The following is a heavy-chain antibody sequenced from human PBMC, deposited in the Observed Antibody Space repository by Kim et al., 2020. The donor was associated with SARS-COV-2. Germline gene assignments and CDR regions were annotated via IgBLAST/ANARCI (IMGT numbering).Heavy chain of an antibody. CDR1: GFTFSSHS. J-gene: IGHJ4*02. V-gene: IGHV3-48*02. Sequence: GGSLRLSCAASGFTFSSHSMNWVRQAPGKGLEWVSHISSDTTNIYYADSVKGRFTISRDNAKNSLYLQMNTLRDEDTALYYCAFWFGRSLYLGPFGLWGQGTLVTVSS. D-gene: IGHD3-10*01. CDR2: ISSDTTNI. CDR3: AFWFGRSLYLGPFGL.